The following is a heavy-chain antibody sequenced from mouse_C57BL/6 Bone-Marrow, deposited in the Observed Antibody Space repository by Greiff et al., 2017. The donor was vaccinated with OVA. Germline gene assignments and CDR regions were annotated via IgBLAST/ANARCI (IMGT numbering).Heavy chain of an antibody. D-gene: IGHD1-1*01. CDR3: ARYKGEVAVDYFDD. Sequence: EVKVVESGGGLVQPGDSLSLSCAASGFTFTNYYMSWVRQPPGKALEWLAFIRNKPNGSTTEYSASVKGRFTISRDNSQSILYLQMNALGAEDSATYYCARYKGEVAVDYFDDWGQGTALTVSS. J-gene: IGHJ2*01. CDR1: GFTFTNYY. V-gene: IGHV7-3*01. CDR2: IRNKPNGSTT.